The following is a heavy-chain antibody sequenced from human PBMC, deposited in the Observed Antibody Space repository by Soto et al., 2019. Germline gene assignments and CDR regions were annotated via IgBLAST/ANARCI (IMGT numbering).Heavy chain of an antibody. CDR2: ISPIFGTA. V-gene: IGHV1-69*06. CDR1: GGTFSSYA. D-gene: IGHD6-6*01. Sequence: GASVKVSCKASGGTFSSYAISWVRQAPGQGLEWMGGISPIFGTANYAQKFQGRVTITADKSTSTAYMELSSLRSEETAVYYCARDGKRGSSSPFDYWGQGTLVTVSS. CDR3: ARDGKRGSSSPFDY. J-gene: IGHJ4*02.